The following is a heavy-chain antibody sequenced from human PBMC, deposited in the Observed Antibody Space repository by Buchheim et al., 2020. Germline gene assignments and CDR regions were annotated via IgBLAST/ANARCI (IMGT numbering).Heavy chain of an antibody. Sequence: EVQLVESGGGLVQPGGSLRLSCAASGFTFSSYSMNWVRQAPGKGLEWVSYISSSSSTIYYADSVKGRFTISRDNAKNSLYLKMNSLRAEDTAVYYCARDRYDFWSGYYSSLGYYYGMDVWGQGTT. CDR1: GFTFSSYS. CDR2: ISSSSSTI. CDR3: ARDRYDFWSGYYSSLGYYYGMDV. J-gene: IGHJ6*02. V-gene: IGHV3-48*04. D-gene: IGHD3-3*01.